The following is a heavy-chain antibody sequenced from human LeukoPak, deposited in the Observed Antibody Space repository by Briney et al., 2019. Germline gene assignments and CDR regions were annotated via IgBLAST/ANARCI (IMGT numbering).Heavy chain of an antibody. CDR3: ARGAVALYGMDV. D-gene: IGHD2-21*01. V-gene: IGHV3-33*01. CDR2: IWYDGSNK. Sequence: GGSLRLSCAASGFTFSSYSMPWVRQAPGKGLEWVAVIWYDGSNKYYADSVKGRFTISRDNSKNTLYLQMNSLRAEDTAVYYCARGAVALYGMDVWGQGTTVTVSS. CDR1: GFTFSSYS. J-gene: IGHJ6*02.